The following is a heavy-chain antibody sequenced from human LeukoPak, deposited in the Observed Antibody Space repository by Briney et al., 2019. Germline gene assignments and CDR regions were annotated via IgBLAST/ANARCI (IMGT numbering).Heavy chain of an antibody. Sequence: SGTLSLTCAVPSGSTINWWSWVRQPPGKGLEFIGEIFHSGTTNYNPSLKSRVTILVDKSKNQVSLKLTSVTAADTAVYYCNSRPGFYFDYWGQGILVTVSS. CDR2: IFHSGTT. D-gene: IGHD1-14*01. J-gene: IGHJ4*02. CDR3: NSRPGFYFDY. CDR1: SGSTINW. V-gene: IGHV4-4*02.